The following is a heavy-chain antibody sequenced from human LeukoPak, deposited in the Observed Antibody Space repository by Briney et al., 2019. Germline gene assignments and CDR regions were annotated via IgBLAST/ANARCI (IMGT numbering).Heavy chain of an antibody. V-gene: IGHV1-69*13. CDR3: ARGLLELPREVEHWFDP. D-gene: IGHD1-26*01. J-gene: IGHJ5*02. CDR2: IIPIFGTA. CDR1: GGTFSSYA. Sequence: GASVKVSCTASGGTFSSYAISWVRQAPGQGLEWMGGIIPIFGTANYAQKFQGRVTITADESTSTAYMELSSLRSEDTAVYYCARGLLELPREVEHWFDPWGQGTLVTVSS.